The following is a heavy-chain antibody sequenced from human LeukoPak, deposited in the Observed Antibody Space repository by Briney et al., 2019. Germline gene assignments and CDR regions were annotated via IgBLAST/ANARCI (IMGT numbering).Heavy chain of an antibody. J-gene: IGHJ4*02. CDR1: GGSVSSGSYY. Sequence: SETLSLTCTVSGGSVSSGSYYWSWIRQPSGKGLEWIGYIYYSGSTNYNPSLKSRVTISVDTSKNQFSLKLSSVTAADTAVYYCARVGGRQNNPFDYWGQGTLVTVSS. V-gene: IGHV4-61*01. CDR2: IYYSGST. D-gene: IGHD2/OR15-2a*01. CDR3: ARVGGRQNNPFDY.